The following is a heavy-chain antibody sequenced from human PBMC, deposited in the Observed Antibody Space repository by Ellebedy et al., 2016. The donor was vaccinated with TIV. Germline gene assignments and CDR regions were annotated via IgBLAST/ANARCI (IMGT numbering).Heavy chain of an antibody. CDR2: IGSDGIGT. D-gene: IGHD2-15*01. J-gene: IGHJ3*02. V-gene: IGHV3-74*01. Sequence: GESLKISCAASGFTFSSYAMTWVRQVPGEGLVWVSRIGSDGIGTSYADSVKGRFTISRDNAKNTLFLQMNSLRAEDTALYYCARVYCSGATCPAAFDIWGQGTMVTVSS. CDR3: ARVYCSGATCPAAFDI. CDR1: GFTFSSYA.